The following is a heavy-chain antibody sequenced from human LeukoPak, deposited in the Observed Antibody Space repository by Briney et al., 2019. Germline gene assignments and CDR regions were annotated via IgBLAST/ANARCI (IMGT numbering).Heavy chain of an antibody. J-gene: IGHJ4*02. D-gene: IGHD5-18*01. Sequence: ASVKVSCKASGYTFTGYYMHWVRQAPGQGLEWMGWINPNSGGTNYAQKFQGRVTMTRDTSISTAYMELSRLRSDDTAVYYCARVFDSYGYVINYWGQGTLVTVSS. V-gene: IGHV1-2*02. CDR1: GYTFTGYY. CDR2: INPNSGGT. CDR3: ARVFDSYGYVINY.